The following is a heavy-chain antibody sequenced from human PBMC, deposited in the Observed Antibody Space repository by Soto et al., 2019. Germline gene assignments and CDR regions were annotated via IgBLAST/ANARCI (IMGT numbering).Heavy chain of an antibody. CDR2: IVVGSGNT. CDR1: GFTFTSSA. J-gene: IGHJ6*02. V-gene: IGHV1-58*02. CDR3: AAASGVVVPAAIAPYYYYGMDV. Sequence: SVKVSCKASGFTFTSSAMQWVRQARGQRLEWIGWIVVGSGNTNYAQKFQERVTITRDMSTSTAYMELSSLRSEDTAVYYCAAASGVVVPAAIAPYYYYGMDVWG. D-gene: IGHD2-2*01.